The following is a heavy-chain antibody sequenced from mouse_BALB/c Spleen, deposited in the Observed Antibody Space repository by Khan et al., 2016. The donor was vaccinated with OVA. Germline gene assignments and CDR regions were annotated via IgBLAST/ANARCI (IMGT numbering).Heavy chain of an antibody. CDR1: GYTFTSNT. D-gene: IGHD2-14*01. V-gene: IGHV1-4*01. CDR3: ARRTTGYAMDY. CDR2: INSRSGYT. J-gene: IGHJ4*01. Sequence: QVQLKQSGAELARPGASVKMSCKASGYTFTSNTMHWVKQRPGQGPEWIGYINSRSGYTIYNQKFKDKATLTADISSSTAYMQLSSLRSDDSAVYYCARRTTGYAMDYWGQGTSVTVSS.